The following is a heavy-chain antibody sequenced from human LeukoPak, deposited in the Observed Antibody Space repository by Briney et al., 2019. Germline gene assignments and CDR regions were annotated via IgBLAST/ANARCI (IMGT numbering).Heavy chain of an antibody. CDR3: ARDLRLGELSYFDY. CDR2: IYYSGST. V-gene: IGHV4-31*03. D-gene: IGHD2-21*01. CDR1: GGSISSGGYY. Sequence: TSQTLSLTCTVSGGSISSGGYYWSWIRQHPGKGLEWIGYIYYSGSTYYNLSLKSRVTISVDTSKNQFSLKLSSVTAADTAVYYCARDLRLGELSYFDYWGQGTLVTVSS. J-gene: IGHJ4*02.